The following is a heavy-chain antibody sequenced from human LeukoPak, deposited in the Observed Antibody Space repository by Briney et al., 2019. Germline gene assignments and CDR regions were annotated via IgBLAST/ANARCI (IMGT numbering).Heavy chain of an antibody. CDR2: IIPIFGTA. CDR1: GGTFSSYA. Sequence: SVKVSCKASGGTFSSYAISWVRQAPGQGLEWMGGIIPIFGTANYAQKFQGGVTITADGSTSTAYMDLSSLRSEDTAVYYCARGPARISKGNWFDPWGQGTLVTVSS. J-gene: IGHJ5*02. CDR3: ARGPARISKGNWFDP. D-gene: IGHD2-15*01. V-gene: IGHV1-69*13.